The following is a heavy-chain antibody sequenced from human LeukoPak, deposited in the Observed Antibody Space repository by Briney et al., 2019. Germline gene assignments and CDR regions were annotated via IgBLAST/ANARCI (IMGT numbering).Heavy chain of an antibody. CDR3: ASITRFRRPLEDY. CDR2: INHSGST. V-gene: IGHV4-34*01. CDR1: GGSFSGYY. Sequence: NPSETLSLTCAVYGGSFSGYYWSWIRQPPGKGLEWIGEINHSGSTNYNPSLKSRVTISVDTSKNQFSLKLSSVTAADTAVYYCASITRFRRPLEDYWGQGTLVTVSS. J-gene: IGHJ4*02. D-gene: IGHD1-14*01.